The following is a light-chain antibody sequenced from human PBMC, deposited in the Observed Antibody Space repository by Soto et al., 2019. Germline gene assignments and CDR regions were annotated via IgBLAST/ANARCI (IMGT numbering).Light chain of an antibody. CDR3: AAWDGSLNNVL. V-gene: IGLV1-44*01. CDR1: GSSIGTNT. Sequence: QSALTQPPSASGTPGQRVTISCSGSGSSIGTNTVNWYRQLPGTAPKLLIYGDNQRPSGVPDRFSGSKSGTSASLAISGLQSEDEAEYYCAAWDGSLNNVLFGGGTKLPS. CDR2: GDN. J-gene: IGLJ2*01.